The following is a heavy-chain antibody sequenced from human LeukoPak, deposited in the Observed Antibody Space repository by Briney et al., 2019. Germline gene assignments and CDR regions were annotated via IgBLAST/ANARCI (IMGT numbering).Heavy chain of an antibody. CDR2: INNNGGST. V-gene: IGHV3-64D*06. J-gene: IGHJ4*02. CDR3: VKRTDCSATSCYAPWFDY. D-gene: IGHD2-2*01. CDR1: GFTFSSYA. Sequence: GGSLRPSCSASGFTFSSYATHWVRQAPGKGLEYVSAINNNGGSTYYADFVKGRFTISRDNSKNTLYLQMSSLRTEDTAVYYCVKRTDCSATSCYAPWFDYWGQGTLVTVSS.